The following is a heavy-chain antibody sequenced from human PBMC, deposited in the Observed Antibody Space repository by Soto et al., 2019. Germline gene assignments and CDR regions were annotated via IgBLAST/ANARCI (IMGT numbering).Heavy chain of an antibody. D-gene: IGHD1-26*01. V-gene: IGHV3-33*01. CDR1: GISFSNFG. CDR2: IPFDGSYK. Sequence: PGGPLRRSCAESGISFSNFGMHWVRLAAGKGQEWVAVIPFDGSYKYYADSVKGRFTISRDNSKNTLYLPVDRLRADDTAGYFCASERHKDSDTSRKAFDIWGQGTMVTVSS. J-gene: IGHJ3*02. CDR3: ASERHKDSDTSRKAFDI.